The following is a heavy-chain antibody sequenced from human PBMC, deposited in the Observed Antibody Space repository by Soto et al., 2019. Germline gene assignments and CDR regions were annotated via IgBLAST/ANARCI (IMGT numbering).Heavy chain of an antibody. J-gene: IGHJ4*02. Sequence: EVQLVESGGGLVQPGGSLRLYCVISGSTISSHWMTWVRQAPGKGLEWVASINQDGFGKHYLDSVKGRFTISRDSAKSSLYLQMDSLRAEDTAVYYCAKDHGSGSYPYWGQGTLVTVSS. D-gene: IGHD1-26*01. CDR1: GSTISSHW. CDR3: AKDHGSGSYPY. V-gene: IGHV3-7*05. CDR2: INQDGFGK.